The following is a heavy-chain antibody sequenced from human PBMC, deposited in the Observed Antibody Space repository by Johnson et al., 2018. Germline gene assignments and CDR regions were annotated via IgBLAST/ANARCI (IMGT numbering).Heavy chain of an antibody. Sequence: QVQLQESGPGLVKPSETLSLTCTVSGDSISNYYWSWIRQPPGKGLEWIGYIYFSGSTDYSPSPKSRVTVSVDTSKNQFSLKLSSVTAADTAVYYWARVMPAARDAFELWGQGTKVTVSS. J-gene: IGHJ3*01. CDR1: GDSISNYY. CDR3: ARVMPAARDAFEL. V-gene: IGHV4-59*01. CDR2: IYFSGST. D-gene: IGHD2-2*01.